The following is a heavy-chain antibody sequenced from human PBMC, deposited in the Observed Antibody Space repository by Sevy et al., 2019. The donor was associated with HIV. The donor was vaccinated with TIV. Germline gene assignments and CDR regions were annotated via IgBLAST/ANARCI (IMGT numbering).Heavy chain of an antibody. J-gene: IGHJ4*02. D-gene: IGHD3-3*01. CDR3: ARSDPDYDFYY. CDR2: IYYSGST. CDR1: GGSISSSSYY. V-gene: IGHV4-39*01. Sequence: SETLSLTCTVSGGSISSSSYYWGWIRQPPGKGLEWIGSIYYSGSTYYNPSLKSRVTISVDTSKNQFSLKLGSVTAADTAVYYCARSDPDYDFYYWGQGTLVTVSS.